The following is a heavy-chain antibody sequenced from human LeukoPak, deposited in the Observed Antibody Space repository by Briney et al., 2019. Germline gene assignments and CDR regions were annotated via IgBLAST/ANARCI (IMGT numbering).Heavy chain of an antibody. J-gene: IGHJ3*02. Sequence: SETLSLTCTVSGFSINSDYYWSWIRQPPGKGLEWIGYIYYSGSTYYNPSLKSRVTISVGTSKNQFSLKLSSVTAADTAVYYCARLTTDAFDIWGQGTMVTVSS. D-gene: IGHD1-14*01. V-gene: IGHV4-38-2*02. CDR1: GFSINSDYY. CDR3: ARLTTDAFDI. CDR2: IYYSGST.